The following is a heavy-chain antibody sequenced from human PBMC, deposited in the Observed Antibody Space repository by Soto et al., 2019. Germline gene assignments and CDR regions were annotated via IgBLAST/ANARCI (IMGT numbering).Heavy chain of an antibody. CDR1: GGSISNHY. CDR3: TRANWYSEY. CDR2: IYYNGNT. D-gene: IGHD7-27*01. Sequence: QVQLQESGPGLVKPSETLSLTCSVSGGSISNHYWSWIRQPPGKGLEWIGYIYYNGNTNYKPSLKSRVTMSVETSRNQISLKLTTVTAADKAVYYCTRANWYSEYWGQGTLVTVSS. J-gene: IGHJ4*02. V-gene: IGHV4-59*11.